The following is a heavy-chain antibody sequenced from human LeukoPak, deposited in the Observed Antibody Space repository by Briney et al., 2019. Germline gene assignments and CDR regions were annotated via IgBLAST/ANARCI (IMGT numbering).Heavy chain of an antibody. CDR3: ARKGNWDGDYGGNSLLPYYFDY. V-gene: IGHV4-34*01. CDR1: GGSFSGYY. CDR2: INHSGST. J-gene: IGHJ4*02. Sequence: SETLSLTCAVYGGSFSGYYWSWIRQPPGKGLEWIGEINHSGSTNYNPSLKSRVTISVDTSKNRFSLKLSSVTAADTAVYYCARKGNWDGDYGGNSLLPYYFDYWGQGTLVTVSS. D-gene: IGHD4-23*01.